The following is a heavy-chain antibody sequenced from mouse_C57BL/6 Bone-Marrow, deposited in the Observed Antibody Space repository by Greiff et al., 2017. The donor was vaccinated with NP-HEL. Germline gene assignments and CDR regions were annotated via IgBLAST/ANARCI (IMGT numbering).Heavy chain of an antibody. CDR1: GFTFSNYW. CDR3: TGGVTPYYYAMDY. CDR2: IRLKSDNYAT. V-gene: IGHV6-3*01. J-gene: IGHJ4*01. Sequence: EVMLVESGGGLVQPGGSMKLSCVASGFTFSNYWMNWVRQSPEKGLEWVAQIRLKSDNYATHYAESVKGRFTISRDDSKSSVYLQMNNLRAEDTGIYYCTGGVTPYYYAMDYWGQGTSVTVSS. D-gene: IGHD2-2*01.